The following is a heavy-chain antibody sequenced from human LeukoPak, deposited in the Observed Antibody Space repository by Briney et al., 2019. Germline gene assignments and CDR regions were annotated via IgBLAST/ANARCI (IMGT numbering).Heavy chain of an antibody. D-gene: IGHD1-26*01. Sequence: ASVKVSCKASGYTFTGYYMHWVRQAPGQGLEWMGRINPNSGGTNYAQKFQGRVTMTRDTSISTAYMELSRLRSEDTAVYYCASEGAYSGSYPPGYWGQGTLVTVSS. J-gene: IGHJ4*02. V-gene: IGHV1-2*06. CDR1: GYTFTGYY. CDR3: ASEGAYSGSYPPGY. CDR2: INPNSGGT.